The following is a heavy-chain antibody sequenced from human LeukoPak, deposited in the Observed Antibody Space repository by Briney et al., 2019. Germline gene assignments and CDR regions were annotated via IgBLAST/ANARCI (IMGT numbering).Heavy chain of an antibody. V-gene: IGHV3-33*01. J-gene: IGHJ4*02. CDR2: IWYDGSNK. Sequence: PGRSLRLSCAASGFPFSSYGMHWVRQAPGKRLEWVAVIWYDGSNKYYADSVKGRFTISRDNSKNTLYLQMNSLRAEDTAVYYCASSIAAGAQFDYWGQGTLVTVSS. D-gene: IGHD6-13*01. CDR1: GFPFSSYG. CDR3: ASSIAAGAQFDY.